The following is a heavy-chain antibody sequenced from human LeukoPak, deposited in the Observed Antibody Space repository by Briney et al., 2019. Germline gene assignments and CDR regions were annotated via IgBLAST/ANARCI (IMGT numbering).Heavy chain of an antibody. J-gene: IGHJ5*02. CDR1: GESFSVYY. D-gene: IGHD6-6*01. CDR3: ARGYSSSSYNWFDP. V-gene: IGHV4-34*01. CDR2: ISHSGST. Sequence: SETLSLTCAVYGESFSVYYWSWIRLPPGKGLEWIGEISHSGSTNYTPSLTSRVTISVDTSKNQFSLKLSSVTAADTAVYYCARGYSSSSYNWFDPWGQGTLVTVSS.